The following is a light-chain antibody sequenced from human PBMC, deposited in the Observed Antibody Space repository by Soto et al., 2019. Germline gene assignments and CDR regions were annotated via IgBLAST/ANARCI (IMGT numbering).Light chain of an antibody. J-gene: IGKJ1*01. CDR2: GAS. Sequence: EIVMTQSPATLSVSPGERATLSCRASKSVSGNLAWYQQKPGQAPRLLIYGASTRATGIPARFSGSGSGTEFTLTISSLQSEDFAVYYCQQYNNWPPTFGQGTKVEIK. CDR1: KSVSGN. V-gene: IGKV3D-15*01. CDR3: QQYNNWPPT.